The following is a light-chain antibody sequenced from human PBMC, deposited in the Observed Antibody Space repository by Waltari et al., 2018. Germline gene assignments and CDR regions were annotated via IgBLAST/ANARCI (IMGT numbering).Light chain of an antibody. CDR1: QGFRGN. CDR2: AAS. CDR3: QQFYSYPLT. J-gene: IGKJ4*01. Sequence: AIQLTHPPSSLSASVGDRVPLTCRASQGFRGNLTWYQQKAGRAPKLLIYAASSLESGVPSRFSGSGSGTDFTLTISSLQPEDFATYYCQQFYSYPLTFGGGTKVEIK. V-gene: IGKV1-13*02.